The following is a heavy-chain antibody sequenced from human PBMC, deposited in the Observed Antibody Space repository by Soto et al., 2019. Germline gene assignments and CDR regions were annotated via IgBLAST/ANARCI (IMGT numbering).Heavy chain of an antibody. J-gene: IGHJ4*02. Sequence: LSLTCAVYGGSFSGYYWSWIRQPPGKGLEWIGEINHSGSTNYNPSLKSRVTISVDTSKNQFSLKLSSVTAADTAVYYCAREIIAVADLYFDYWGQGTLVTVSS. CDR1: GGSFSGYY. CDR3: AREIIAVADLYFDY. V-gene: IGHV4-34*01. CDR2: INHSGST. D-gene: IGHD6-19*01.